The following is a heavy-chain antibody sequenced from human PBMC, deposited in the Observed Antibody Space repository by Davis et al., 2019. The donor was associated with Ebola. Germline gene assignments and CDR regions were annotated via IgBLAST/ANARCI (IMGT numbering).Heavy chain of an antibody. CDR1: GGSISSGGYS. Sequence: SQTLSLTCAVSGGSISSGGYSWSWIRQPPGKGLEWIGYIYHSGSTTYNPSLRSRVTLSVDKSKNQFSLTLTSVTAADTAVYYCARGSTTPMATGLWGQGTLITVSS. V-gene: IGHV4-30-2*01. J-gene: IGHJ4*02. CDR3: ARGSTTPMATGL. D-gene: IGHD5-18*01. CDR2: IYHSGST.